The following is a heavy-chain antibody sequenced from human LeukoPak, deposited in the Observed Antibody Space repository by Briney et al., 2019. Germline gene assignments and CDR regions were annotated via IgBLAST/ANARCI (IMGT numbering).Heavy chain of an antibody. CDR2: INHSGST. D-gene: IGHD3-10*01. CDR1: GGSFSGYY. CDR3: ARDSGLHPGYFDY. J-gene: IGHJ4*02. Sequence: SETLSLTCAVYGGSFSGYYWSWIRQPPGKGLEWIGEINHSGSTYYNPSLKSRVTISVDTSKNQFSLKLSSVTAADTAVYYCARDSGLHPGYFDYWGQGTLVTVSS. V-gene: IGHV4-34*01.